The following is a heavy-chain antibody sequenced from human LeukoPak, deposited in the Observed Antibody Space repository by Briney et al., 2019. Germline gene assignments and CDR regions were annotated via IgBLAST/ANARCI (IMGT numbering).Heavy chain of an antibody. CDR1: GGSISGYY. CDR3: AGARDLGSGSYLPFDC. J-gene: IGHJ4*02. CDR2: IYYSGST. Sequence: SETLSLTCTVSGGSISGYYWSWIRQPPGKGLEWIGFIYYSGSTEYNPSLKSRVTISVDTSKNQFSLKLSSVTAADTAVYYCAGARDLGSGSYLPFDCWGQGTLVTVSS. V-gene: IGHV4-59*01. D-gene: IGHD3-10*01.